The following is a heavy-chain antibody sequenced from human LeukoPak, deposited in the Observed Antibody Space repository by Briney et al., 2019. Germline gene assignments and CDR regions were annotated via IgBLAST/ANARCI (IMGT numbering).Heavy chain of an antibody. V-gene: IGHV3-48*03. Sequence: PGGSLRLSCAASGFTFSSYEMNWVRQAPGKGLEWVPYISDSGSTIHYADSVKGRFTISRDNAKNSLYLQMNSLRAEDTAVYFCARDTLVIDYWGQGTLVTVSS. J-gene: IGHJ4*02. CDR3: ARDTLVIDY. D-gene: IGHD6-13*01. CDR2: ISDSGSTI. CDR1: GFTFSSYE.